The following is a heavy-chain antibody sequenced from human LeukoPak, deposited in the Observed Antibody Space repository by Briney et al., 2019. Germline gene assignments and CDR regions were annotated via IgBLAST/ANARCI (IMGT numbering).Heavy chain of an antibody. CDR1: GYSISSGYY. J-gene: IGHJ4*02. CDR2: IYHSGST. V-gene: IGHV4-38-2*02. D-gene: IGHD2-15*01. Sequence: PSETLSLTCAVSGYSISSGYYWGWIRQPPGKGLEWIGSIYHSGSTYYNPSLKSRVTISVDTSKNQFSLKLNSVTAADTAVYYCAREGYCSGGSCYSEIDYWGQGTLVTVSS. CDR3: AREGYCSGGSCYSEIDY.